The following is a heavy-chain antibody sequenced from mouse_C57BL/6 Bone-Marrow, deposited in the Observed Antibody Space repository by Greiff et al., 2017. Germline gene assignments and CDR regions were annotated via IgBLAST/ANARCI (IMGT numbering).Heavy chain of an antibody. CDR3: AIPRDGSSYNYAMDY. D-gene: IGHD1-1*01. Sequence: QVQLKQPGAELVKPGASVKVSCKASGYTFTSYWMHWVKQRPGQGLEWIGRIHPSDSDTNYNQKFKGKATLTVDKSSSTAYMQLSSLTSEDSAVYYCAIPRDGSSYNYAMDYWGQGTSVTVSS. CDR1: GYTFTSYW. CDR2: IHPSDSDT. J-gene: IGHJ4*01. V-gene: IGHV1-74*01.